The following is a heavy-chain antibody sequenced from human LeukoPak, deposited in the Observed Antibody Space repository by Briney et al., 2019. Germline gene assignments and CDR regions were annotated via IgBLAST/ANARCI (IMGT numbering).Heavy chain of an antibody. D-gene: IGHD3-10*01. J-gene: IGHJ4*02. CDR1: GGSFSGYY. Sequence: SETLSLTCAVYGGSFSGYYWSWIRQPPGKGLEWIGEINHSGSTNYNPSLKSRVTISVGTSKNQFSLKLSSVTAADTAVYYCARGRLGGSGSYYNVLDYWGQGTLVTVSS. CDR2: INHSGST. V-gene: IGHV4-34*01. CDR3: ARGRLGGSGSYYNVLDY.